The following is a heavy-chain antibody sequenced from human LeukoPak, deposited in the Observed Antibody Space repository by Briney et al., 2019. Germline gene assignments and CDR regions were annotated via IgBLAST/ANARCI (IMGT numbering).Heavy chain of an antibody. CDR1: GFTFSSYW. D-gene: IGHD2-2*01. CDR3: ARHIVVVPAAIYMDV. Sequence: GGSLRLSCAASGFTFSSYWMTWVRQAPGKGLEWVANIKQDGSEKYYVDSVKGRFTISRDNAKNSLYLQMNSLRAEDTAVYYCARHIVVVPAAIYMDVWGKGTTVTISS. V-gene: IGHV3-7*01. CDR2: IKQDGSEK. J-gene: IGHJ6*03.